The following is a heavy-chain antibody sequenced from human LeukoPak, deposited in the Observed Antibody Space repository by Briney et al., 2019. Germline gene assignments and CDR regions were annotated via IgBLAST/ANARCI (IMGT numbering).Heavy chain of an antibody. V-gene: IGHV3-43D*03. CDR3: AKATSRYGSGNDY. J-gene: IGHJ4*02. CDR2: ISWDGGST. CDR1: GFTFDDYA. Sequence: GGSLRLSCAASGFTFDDYAMHWVRQAPGKGLEWISLISWDGGSTYYADSVKGRFTISRDNSKNSLYLQMNSLRAEDTALYYCAKATSRYGSGNDYWGQGTLVTVSS. D-gene: IGHD3-10*01.